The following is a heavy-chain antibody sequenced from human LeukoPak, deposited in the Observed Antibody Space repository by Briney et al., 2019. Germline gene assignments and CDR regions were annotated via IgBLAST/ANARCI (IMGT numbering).Heavy chain of an antibody. CDR3: ASNQDHGDSFPFVY. D-gene: IGHD4-17*01. J-gene: IGHJ4*02. V-gene: IGHV1-69*04. CDR1: GGTFSSYA. Sequence: SVKVSCKASGGTFSSYAISWVRQAPGQGLEWMGRIIPILGIANYAQKFQGRVTITADKSTSTAYMELSSLRSEDTAVYYCASNQDHGDSFPFVYWGQGPLVTLSS. CDR2: IIPILGIA.